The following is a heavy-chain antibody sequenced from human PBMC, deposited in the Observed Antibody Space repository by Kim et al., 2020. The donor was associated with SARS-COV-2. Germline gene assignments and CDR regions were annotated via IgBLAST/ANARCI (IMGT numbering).Heavy chain of an antibody. J-gene: IGHJ4*02. Sequence: SVKVSCKGSGDNFNNYGINWVRQAPGQGLEWMGVIIPIFGSGKSAQKFQDRATVSADVSTSTAYLDLHSLTSEDTATYYCAREDCTEGCCQLVSWGQGT. CDR2: IIPIFGSG. V-gene: IGHV1-69*13. CDR1: GDNFNNYG. D-gene: IGHD2-15*01. CDR3: AREDCTEGCCQLVS.